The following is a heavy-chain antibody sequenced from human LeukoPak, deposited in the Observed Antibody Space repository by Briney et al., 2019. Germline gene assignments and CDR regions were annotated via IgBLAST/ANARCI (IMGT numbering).Heavy chain of an antibody. V-gene: IGHV1-69*13. Sequence: GASVKVSCKASGGTLSSYAISWVRQAPGQGLEWMGGIIPIFGTANYAQKFQGRVTITADESTSTAYMELSSLRSEDTAVYYCARTYCSGGSCYSGLLYYFDYWGQGTLVTVSS. J-gene: IGHJ4*02. CDR2: IIPIFGTA. CDR1: GGTLSSYA. CDR3: ARTYCSGGSCYSGLLYYFDY. D-gene: IGHD2-15*01.